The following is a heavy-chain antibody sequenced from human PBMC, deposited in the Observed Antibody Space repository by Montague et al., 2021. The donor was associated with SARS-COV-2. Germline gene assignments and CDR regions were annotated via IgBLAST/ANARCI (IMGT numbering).Heavy chain of an antibody. V-gene: IGHV4-4*02. CDR2: IYHSGTT. J-gene: IGHJ5*02. D-gene: IGHD1-26*01. Sequence: SETLFLTCTVSGGSVSSDNWWTWVRQPPGKGLEWIGGIYHSGTTNYNPSLQGRVTISVDKSRNHLSLNLRSVTAADTAMYYCALPLGGARFDPWGQGILVTVSS. CDR1: GGSVSSDNW. CDR3: ALPLGGARFDP.